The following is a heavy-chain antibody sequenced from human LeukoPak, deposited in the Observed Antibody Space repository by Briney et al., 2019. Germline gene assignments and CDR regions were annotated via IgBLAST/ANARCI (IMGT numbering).Heavy chain of an antibody. D-gene: IGHD2-15*01. CDR3: AKSHHCCSGGSCPLDY. CDR2: ISYDGSNK. J-gene: IGHJ4*02. V-gene: IGHV3-30*18. Sequence: GGSLRLSCAASGFTFSSYGMHWVRQAPGKGLEWVAIISYDGSNKSYADSVQGRFTISRDNSKNTLYLQMNSLRAEDTAVYYCAKSHHCCSGGSCPLDYWGQGTLVTVSS. CDR1: GFTFSSYG.